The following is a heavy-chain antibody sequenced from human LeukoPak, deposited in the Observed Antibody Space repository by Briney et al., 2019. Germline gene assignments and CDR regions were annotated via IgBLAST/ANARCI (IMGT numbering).Heavy chain of an antibody. D-gene: IGHD2-2*01. CDR1: GFTFSSHW. V-gene: IGHV3-7*05. J-gene: IGHJ4*02. CDR3: ARDIVPPGLFWDY. CDR2: IRQDGSEK. Sequence: PGWSLRLSCAASGFTFSSHWMSWLRQAPGKGLEWVANIRQDGSEKYYVDSVKGRFTISRDNAKNSLYLQMNSLRAEDTAVYYCARDIVPPGLFWDYWGQGALVTVSS.